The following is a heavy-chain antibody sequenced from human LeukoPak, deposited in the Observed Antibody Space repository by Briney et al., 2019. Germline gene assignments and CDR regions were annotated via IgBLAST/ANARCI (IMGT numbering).Heavy chain of an antibody. Sequence: GGSLRLSCAASGFTFSNAWMSWVRQAPGKGLEWVGRIKSKTDGGTTDYAAPVEGRFTISRDDSKNTLYLQMDSLKTEDTAVYYCTTGLWTDAFDIWGQGTMVTVSS. D-gene: IGHD2-21*01. CDR3: TTGLWTDAFDI. J-gene: IGHJ3*02. CDR2: IKSKTDGGTT. V-gene: IGHV3-15*01. CDR1: GFTFSNAW.